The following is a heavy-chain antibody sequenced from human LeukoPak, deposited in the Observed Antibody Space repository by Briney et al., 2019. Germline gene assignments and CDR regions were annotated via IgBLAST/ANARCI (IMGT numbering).Heavy chain of an antibody. CDR1: GFTFSSYG. CDR2: IWYDGSHK. CDR3: ARAITTNWGSDS. J-gene: IGHJ4*02. V-gene: IGHV3-33*01. D-gene: IGHD7-27*01. Sequence: QTGGSLRLSCAASGFTFSSYGMHWVRQAPGKGLEWVAIIWYDGSHKYYADSVKGRFTVSRDDSENTLYLQMNSLRAEDTAVYYCARAITTNWGSDSWGQGTLVTVSS.